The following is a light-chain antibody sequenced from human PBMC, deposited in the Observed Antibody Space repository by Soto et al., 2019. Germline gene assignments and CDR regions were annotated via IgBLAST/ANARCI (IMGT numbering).Light chain of an antibody. Sequence: EIVLTQSPDTLSLSPGERATLSCRASQSVLSNYLAWYQQKPGQAPRLLIYGTSRRVTGIPDRFSGSGSGTEFTLTISNLEPEYFAMYYCQQYGISPPGYTFAQGTKLEI. CDR3: QQYGISPPGYT. J-gene: IGKJ2*01. CDR2: GTS. V-gene: IGKV3-20*01. CDR1: QSVLSNY.